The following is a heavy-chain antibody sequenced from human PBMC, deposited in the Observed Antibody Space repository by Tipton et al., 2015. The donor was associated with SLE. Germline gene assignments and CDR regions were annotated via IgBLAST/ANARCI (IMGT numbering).Heavy chain of an antibody. D-gene: IGHD3-3*01. V-gene: IGHV4-34*01. CDR3: ARYGIRSGKDI. CDR1: GGSFSGYY. J-gene: IGHJ3*02. CDR2: INHSGST. Sequence: GLVKPSETLSLTCAVYGGSFSGYYWTLIRQPPGKGLEWIGEINHSGSTNYNPSLKSRVTISVDTSKNQFSLKLSSVTAADTAVYYCARYGIRSGKDIWGQGTMVTVSS.